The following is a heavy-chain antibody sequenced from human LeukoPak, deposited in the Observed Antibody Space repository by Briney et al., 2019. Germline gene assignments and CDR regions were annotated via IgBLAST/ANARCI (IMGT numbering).Heavy chain of an antibody. Sequence: GGSLRLSCAASGFTCSDHYMDWVRQAPGKGLVWVGRIRNKANSYTTQYAASLKDRFTISRDDSKNSLYLQMNSLKTEDTAVYYCARASVTLPFDCWGQGTLVTVSS. CDR2: IRNKANSYTT. V-gene: IGHV3-72*01. D-gene: IGHD4-17*01. CDR3: ARASVTLPFDC. J-gene: IGHJ4*02. CDR1: GFTCSDHY.